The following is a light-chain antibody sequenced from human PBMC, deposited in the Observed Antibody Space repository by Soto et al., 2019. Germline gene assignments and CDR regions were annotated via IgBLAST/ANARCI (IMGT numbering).Light chain of an antibody. CDR1: QSVSSY. V-gene: IGKV3-15*01. CDR2: VAS. J-gene: IGKJ1*01. CDR3: QQYKDWPPR. Sequence: EMVMTQSPATLSVSPGERVTLSCRASQSVSSYLAWYQQKPGQPPRLLIYVASTRAAGIPARFSGSGSGTEFTITISSLKSEDFAVYYCQQYKDWPPRFGQGTKVEIK.